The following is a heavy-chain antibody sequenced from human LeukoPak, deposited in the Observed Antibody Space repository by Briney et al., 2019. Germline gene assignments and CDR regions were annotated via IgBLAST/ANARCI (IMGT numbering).Heavy chain of an antibody. J-gene: IGHJ4*02. V-gene: IGHV4-59*01. D-gene: IGHD3-10*02. CDR1: GGSISSYY. CDR3: ARGAGLFGELDY. CDR2: IYYSGST. Sequence: SETLSLTCTVSGGSISSYYWSWIRQPPGKGLEWIGYIYYSGSTNYNPSLKSRVTISVDTSKNQFSLKLSSVTAVDTAVYYCARGAGLFGELDYWGQGTLVTVSS.